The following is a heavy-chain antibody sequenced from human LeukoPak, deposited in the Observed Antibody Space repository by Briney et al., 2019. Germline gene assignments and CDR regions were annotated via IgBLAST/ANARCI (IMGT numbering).Heavy chain of an antibody. V-gene: IGHV3-11*06. CDR1: GFTFSDYH. D-gene: IGHD3-22*01. CDR2: ISGSSIYT. CDR3: VRDISGYYFDY. Sequence: GGSLRLSCATSGFTFSDYHMTWIRQAPGKGLEWVSYISGSSIYTKYADSVKGRFTISRDNAKNSLYLQMNSLRAEDTALYYCVRDISGYYFDYWGQGTLVTVSS. J-gene: IGHJ4*02.